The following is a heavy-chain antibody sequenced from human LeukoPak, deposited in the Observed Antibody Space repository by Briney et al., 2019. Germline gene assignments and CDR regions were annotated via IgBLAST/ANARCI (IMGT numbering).Heavy chain of an antibody. Sequence: SETLSLTCTVSGGSFSDYYWNWIRQPPGKGLEWIGYIYYSGSTSYNPSLKSRVTISLDTPKNQFSLKLSSVTAADTAVYYCARDRYTGTWYWFDPWGQGTLVTVSS. CDR2: IYYSGST. V-gene: IGHV4-59*01. J-gene: IGHJ5*02. CDR1: GGSFSDYY. D-gene: IGHD6-13*01. CDR3: ARDRYTGTWYWFDP.